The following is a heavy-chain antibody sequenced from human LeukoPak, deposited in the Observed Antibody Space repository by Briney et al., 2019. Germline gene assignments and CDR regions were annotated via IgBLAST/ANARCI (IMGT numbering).Heavy chain of an antibody. J-gene: IGHJ4*02. V-gene: IGHV4-59*01. CDR3: ARAGGLYGDYGYFDY. D-gene: IGHD4-17*01. Sequence: SETLSLTCTVSGGSISSYYWSWIRQPPGKGLEWIGYIYYSGSTNYNPSLKSRVTISVDTSKNQFSLKLSSVTAADTAVYYCARAGGLYGDYGYFDYWGQGTLVTVSS. CDR1: GGSISSYY. CDR2: IYYSGST.